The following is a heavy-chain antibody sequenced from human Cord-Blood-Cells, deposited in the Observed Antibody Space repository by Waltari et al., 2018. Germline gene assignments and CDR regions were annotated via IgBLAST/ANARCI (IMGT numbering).Heavy chain of an antibody. D-gene: IGHD2-2*01. J-gene: IGHJ4*02. CDR2: MSPNSGNT. CDR1: GYTFTSYD. V-gene: IGHV1-8*02. CDR3: ARAGRYCSSTSCYTDY. Sequence: QVQLVQSGAEVKKPGASVKVSCKASGYTFTSYDINWVRQATGQGLEWRGWMSPNSGNTGYAQKCQGRVTMTRNTSISTAYMELSSLRSEDTAVYYCARAGRYCSSTSCYTDYWGQGTLVTVSS.